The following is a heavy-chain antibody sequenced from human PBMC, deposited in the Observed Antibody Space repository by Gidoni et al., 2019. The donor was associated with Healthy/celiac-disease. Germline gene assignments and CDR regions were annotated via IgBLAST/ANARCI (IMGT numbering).Heavy chain of an antibody. J-gene: IGHJ3*02. Sequence: EVQLVESGGGLVQPPPPPPPPPSASAFTFSSYAMHWVRQAPGKGLEYVSAISSNGGSTYYADSVKGRFTISRDNSKNTLYFQMSSLRVEDTVVYCCVKGGWFGELRAFDIWGPGTMVTVSS. V-gene: IGHV3-64*05. D-gene: IGHD3-10*01. CDR3: VKGGWFGELRAFDI. CDR1: AFTFSSYA. CDR2: ISSNGGST.